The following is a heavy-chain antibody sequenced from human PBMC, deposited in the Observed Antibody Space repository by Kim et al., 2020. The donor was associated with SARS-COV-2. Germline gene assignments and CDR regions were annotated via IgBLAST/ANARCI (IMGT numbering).Heavy chain of an antibody. CDR2: ISSSLTYK. CDR3: ARDGGYCSGGTCDSYYY. V-gene: IGHV3-21*01. Sequence: GGSLRLSCAASGFTFTDYSMNWVRQAPGKGLEWVASISSSLTYKYYADSVKGRFAISRDNAQKSLSLQMDSLRAEDTAVYYCARDGGYCSGGTCDSYYY. CDR1: GFTFTDYS. J-gene: IGHJ6*03. D-gene: IGHD2-15*01.